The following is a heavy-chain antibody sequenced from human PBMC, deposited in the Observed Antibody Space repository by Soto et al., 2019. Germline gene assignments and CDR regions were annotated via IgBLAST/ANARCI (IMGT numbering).Heavy chain of an antibody. J-gene: IGHJ4*02. V-gene: IGHV4-30-2*01. D-gene: IGHD2-15*01. CDR2: IYHSGTT. CDR3: ARSRYCSGGSCYFSFDY. CDR1: GGSISSGGYS. Sequence: QLQLQESGSGLVKPSQTLSLTCAVSGGSISSGGYSWSWFRQPPGKGLEWMGYIYHSGTTYYNPSLKSRVTISVDRSKNQFSLKLSSVTAADTAVYYCARSRYCSGGSCYFSFDYWGQGTLVTVSS.